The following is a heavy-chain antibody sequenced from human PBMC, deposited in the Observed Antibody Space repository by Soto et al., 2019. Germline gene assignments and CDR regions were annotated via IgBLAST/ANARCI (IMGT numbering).Heavy chain of an antibody. D-gene: IGHD6-6*01. CDR3: ARVRLRRIAARRENFDY. Sequence: ETLSLTCTVSGGSFSSDSYYWDWVRQPPGKGLEWIGNVNYSGNTNYNLSLKSRVTISVDTSKNQFSLKLSSVTAADTAVYYCARVRLRRIAARRENFDYWGQGTLVTVSS. V-gene: IGHV4-39*07. CDR1: GGSFSSDSYY. CDR2: VNYSGNT. J-gene: IGHJ4*02.